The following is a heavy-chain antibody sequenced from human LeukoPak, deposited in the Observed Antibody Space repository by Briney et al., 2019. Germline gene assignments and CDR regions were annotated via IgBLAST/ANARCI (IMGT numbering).Heavy chain of an antibody. Sequence: PGGSLRLSCAASGFTFSDYYMSWIRQAPGKGLVWVSRVSNDGSSTTYADSVKGRFTISRDNTKNTLYLQMNSLRAEDTAVYYCVRDAWMASTPLDYWGQGTLVTVSS. D-gene: IGHD5-24*01. CDR3: VRDAWMASTPLDY. J-gene: IGHJ4*02. CDR1: GFTFSDYY. V-gene: IGHV3-74*01. CDR2: VSNDGSST.